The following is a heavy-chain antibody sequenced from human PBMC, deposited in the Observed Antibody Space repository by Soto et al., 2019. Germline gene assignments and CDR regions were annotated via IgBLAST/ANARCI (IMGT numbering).Heavy chain of an antibody. Sequence: QVQLQESGPRLVSPSQTLSLTCTVSGGSISSAAYCWRWIRQSPDKGLEWIGHVDDGGTTFSGRSLKGRLTISADTSETQFSPKLSSVSAADTAVYYCARGPSGDKIDYWGQGIPVTVPS. CDR1: GGSISSAAYC. V-gene: IGHV4-30-4*01. J-gene: IGHJ4*02. CDR2: VDDGGTT. D-gene: IGHD7-27*01. CDR3: ARGPSGDKIDY.